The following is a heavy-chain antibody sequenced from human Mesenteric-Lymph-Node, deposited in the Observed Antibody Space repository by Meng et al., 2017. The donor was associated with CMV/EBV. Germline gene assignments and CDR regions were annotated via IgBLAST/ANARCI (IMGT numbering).Heavy chain of an antibody. Sequence: SLKISCAASGFTFDDYAMHWVRQAPGKGLEWVSGISWNSGNIDYADSVKGRFTISRDNAKNTLYLQMNSLRAEDTALYYCAKVLKHYTDYYQYGMDVWGQGTTVTVSS. CDR3: AKVLKHYTDYYQYGMDV. CDR2: ISWNSGNI. J-gene: IGHJ6*02. CDR1: GFTFDDYA. V-gene: IGHV3-9*01. D-gene: IGHD2-15*01.